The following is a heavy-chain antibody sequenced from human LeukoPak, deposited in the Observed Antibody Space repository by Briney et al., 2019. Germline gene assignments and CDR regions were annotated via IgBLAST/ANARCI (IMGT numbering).Heavy chain of an antibody. J-gene: IGHJ4*02. CDR2: INHSGST. V-gene: IGHV4-34*01. CDR3: ARGLSGYDFDY. Sequence: SETLSLTCAVYGGSSSGYYWSWIRQPPGKGLEWIGEINHSGSTIYNPSLKSRVTISVDTSKNQFSLKLSSVTAADTAVYYCARGLSGYDFDYWGQGTLVTVSS. CDR1: GGSSSGYY. D-gene: IGHD5-12*01.